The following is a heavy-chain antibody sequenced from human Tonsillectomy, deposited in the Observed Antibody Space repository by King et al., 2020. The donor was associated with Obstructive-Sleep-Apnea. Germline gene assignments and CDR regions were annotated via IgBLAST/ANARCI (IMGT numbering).Heavy chain of an antibody. J-gene: IGHJ4*02. D-gene: IGHD1-20*01. CDR1: GYTFTGYY. CDR3: ARDWGITGIEGDY. V-gene: IGHV1-2*02. CDR2: INPNSGGT. Sequence: VQLVESGAEVKKPGASVKVSCKASGYTFTGYYMHWVRQAPGQGLEWMGWINPNSGGTNYAQKFQGRVSMTRDTFMSTAYLELSSLKYDDTAVYYCARDWGITGIEGDYWGQGTLVTVSS.